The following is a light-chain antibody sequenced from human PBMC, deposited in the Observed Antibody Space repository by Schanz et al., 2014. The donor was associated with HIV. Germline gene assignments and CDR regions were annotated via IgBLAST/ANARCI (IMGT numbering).Light chain of an antibody. J-gene: IGLJ1*01. Sequence: QSVLTQPPSVSGAPGQRVTISCTGRSSNLGAGYDVHWYQQLPRTVPKLLIYGNTNRPSGVPDRFSGSKSGASASLAITGLQAEDEADYYCQSYDNSLSGPYVFGGGTKLTVL. CDR3: QSYDNSLSGPYV. V-gene: IGLV1-40*03. CDR2: GNT. CDR1: SSNLGAGYD.